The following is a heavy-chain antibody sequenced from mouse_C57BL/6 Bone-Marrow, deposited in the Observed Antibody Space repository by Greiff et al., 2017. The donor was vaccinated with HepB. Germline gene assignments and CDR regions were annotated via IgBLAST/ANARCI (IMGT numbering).Heavy chain of an antibody. D-gene: IGHD1-1*01. CDR1: GYAFTNYL. CDR3: ARWGYGSSPWFAY. CDR2: INPGSGGT. V-gene: IGHV1-54*01. Sequence: QVQLKQSGAELVRPGTSVKVSCKASGYAFTNYLIEWVKQRPGQGLEWIGVINPGSGGTNYNEKFKGKATLTADKSSSTAYMQLSSLTSEDSAVYFCARWGYGSSPWFAYWGQGTLVTVSA. J-gene: IGHJ3*01.